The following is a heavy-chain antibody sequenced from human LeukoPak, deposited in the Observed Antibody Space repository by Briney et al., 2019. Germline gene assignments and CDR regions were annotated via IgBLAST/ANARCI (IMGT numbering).Heavy chain of an antibody. D-gene: IGHD1-26*01. CDR2: INPRIGSR. CDR1: GYTFTNYF. Sequence: EASVKVSCKASGYTFTNYFIHWVRQAPGQGLEWMGLINPRIGSRTYAQKFQGRVTMTRDTSTSTVYMELSSLTSEDTAVYYCAKGGKWDVTPFDYWGQGTLVTVSS. V-gene: IGHV1-46*01. J-gene: IGHJ4*02. CDR3: AKGGKWDVTPFDY.